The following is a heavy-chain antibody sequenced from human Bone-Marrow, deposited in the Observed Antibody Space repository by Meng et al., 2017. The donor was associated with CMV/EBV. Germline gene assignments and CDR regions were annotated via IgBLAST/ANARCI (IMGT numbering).Heavy chain of an antibody. D-gene: IGHD1-1*01. CDR3: ATGYNWNDVGAFDL. CDR2: IYTGVT. J-gene: IGHJ3*01. CDR1: DFTVSTNH. V-gene: IGHV3-53*01. Sequence: GESLKISCAASDFTVSTNHMTWVRQAPGKGLEWVSVIYTGVTLYADSVKGRFTISSDNSKNTVYLHMNSLRAEDTAVYYCATGYNWNDVGAFDLWGQGTMVTV.